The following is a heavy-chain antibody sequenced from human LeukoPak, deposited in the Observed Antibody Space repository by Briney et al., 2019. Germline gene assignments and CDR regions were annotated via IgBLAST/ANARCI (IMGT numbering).Heavy chain of an antibody. CDR1: GGSISSGGYY. CDR3: ARIRYSWEGYFDY. J-gene: IGHJ4*02. V-gene: IGHV2-70*11. Sequence: TLSLTCTVSGGSISSGGYYWSWIRQPPGKALEWLARIDWDDDKYYSTSLKTRLTISKDTSKNQVVLTMTNMDPVDTATYYCARIRYSWEGYFDYWGQGTLVTVSS. CDR2: IDWDDDK. D-gene: IGHD5-18*01.